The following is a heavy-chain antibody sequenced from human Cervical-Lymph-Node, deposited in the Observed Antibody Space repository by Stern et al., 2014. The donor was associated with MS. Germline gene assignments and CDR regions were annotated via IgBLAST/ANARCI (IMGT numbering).Heavy chain of an antibody. V-gene: IGHV3-11*01. D-gene: IGHD6-19*01. CDR3: ARDSPSWGWCFDY. CDR2: ISSSGSTI. CDR1: GFTLSDYY. Sequence: VQLVESGGGLVKPGGSLRLPWAASGFTLSDYYMSWIPQAPGKGREGVSYISSSGSTIYYADSVKGRFTISRDNAKNSLYLQMNSLRAEDTAVYYCARDSPSWGWCFDYWGQGTLVTVSS. J-gene: IGHJ4*02.